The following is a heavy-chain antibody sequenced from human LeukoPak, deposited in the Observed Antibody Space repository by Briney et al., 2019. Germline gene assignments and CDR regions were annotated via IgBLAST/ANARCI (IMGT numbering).Heavy chain of an antibody. V-gene: IGHV3-23*01. CDR2: ISSGSDYT. D-gene: IGHD3/OR15-3a*01. J-gene: IGHJ2*01. CDR1: GFPFSSHG. Sequence: GGSLRLSCAASGFPFSSHGMSWVRQAPGKGPEWVSCISSGSDYTFYADSVRGRFTIFRDNSKNTMYLQMNSLRVGDTAVYYCAKIGVIGHWYYDLWGRGTLVTVSS. CDR3: AKIGVIGHWYYDL.